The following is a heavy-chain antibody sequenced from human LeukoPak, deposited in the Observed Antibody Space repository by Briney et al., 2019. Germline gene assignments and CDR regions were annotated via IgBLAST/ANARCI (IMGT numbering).Heavy chain of an antibody. CDR3: ARGLPYCSGGSCYPYYFDY. V-gene: IGHV1-18*01. CDR1: GYTFTSYG. D-gene: IGHD2-15*01. CDR2: ISAYNGNT. Sequence: GASVKVSCKASGYTFTSYGISWVRQAPGQGLEWMGWISAYNGNTNYAQKLQGRVTMTTDTSTSTAYMELRSLRSDDTAVYYCARGLPYCSGGSCYPYYFDYWGQGTLVTVSS. J-gene: IGHJ4*02.